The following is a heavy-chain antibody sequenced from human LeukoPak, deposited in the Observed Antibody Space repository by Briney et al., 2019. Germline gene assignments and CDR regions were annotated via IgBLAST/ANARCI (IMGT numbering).Heavy chain of an antibody. D-gene: IGHD1-1*01. V-gene: IGHV3-23*01. CDR2: ITGGHGAT. CDR1: GFNFNTYT. J-gene: IGHJ4*02. CDR3: ARDRSTDAISEY. Sequence: GGSLRLSCSASGFNFNTYTLTWVRQTPGKRPEWLSAITGGHGATYYADSVRGQFTITRDNSRNTFYLDMSGLRAEDTAVYYCARDRSTDAISEYWGQGTLVAVSS.